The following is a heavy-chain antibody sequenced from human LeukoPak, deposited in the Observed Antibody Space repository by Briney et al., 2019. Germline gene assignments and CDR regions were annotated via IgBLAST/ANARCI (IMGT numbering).Heavy chain of an antibody. CDR1: GGSISSSSYY. CDR3: ARTTKTTTVVIPRNAFDI. Sequence: SETLSLTCTVSGGSISSSSYYWDWIRQPPGRGLEWIGSIYYSGSTYYNPSLKSRVTISVDTSKNQFSLKLSSVTAADTAVYYCARTTKTTTVVIPRNAFDIWGQGTMVTVSS. J-gene: IGHJ3*02. D-gene: IGHD4-23*01. CDR2: IYYSGST. V-gene: IGHV4-39*07.